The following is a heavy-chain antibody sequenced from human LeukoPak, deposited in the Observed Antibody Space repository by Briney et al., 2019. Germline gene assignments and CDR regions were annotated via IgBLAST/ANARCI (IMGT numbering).Heavy chain of an antibody. J-gene: IGHJ4*02. CDR3: ARAGYYRFDY. Sequence: PSETLSLTCTVSGGSISSGDYYWSWIRQPPGKGLEWIGEINHSGSTNYNPSLKSRVTISVDTSKNQFSLKLSSVTAADTAVYYCARAGYYRFDYWGQGTQVTVSS. CDR2: INHSGST. CDR1: GGSISSGDYY. D-gene: IGHD4-11*01. V-gene: IGHV4-39*07.